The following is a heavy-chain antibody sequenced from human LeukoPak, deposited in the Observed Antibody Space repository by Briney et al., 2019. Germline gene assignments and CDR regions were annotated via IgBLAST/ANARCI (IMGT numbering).Heavy chain of an antibody. V-gene: IGHV3-23*01. CDR2: ISGSGGST. CDR1: GFTFSSYA. Sequence: QPGGSLRLSCAASGFTFSSYAMSWVRQAPGKGLEWVPAISGSGGSTYYADSVKGRFTISRDNSKNTLYLQMNSLRAEDTAVYYCAKVSDDILTGYHNWFDPWGQGTLVTVSS. J-gene: IGHJ5*02. D-gene: IGHD3-9*01. CDR3: AKVSDDILTGYHNWFDP.